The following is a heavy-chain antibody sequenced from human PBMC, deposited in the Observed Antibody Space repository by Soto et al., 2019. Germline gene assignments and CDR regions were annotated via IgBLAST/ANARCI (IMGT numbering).Heavy chain of an antibody. Sequence: QVQLVQSGVELKKPGASVKVSCKASGYIFTSHGISWVRQAPGQGLEWMGRISTYNGNTKYAQKLQGRVTMTTDTSASIAYMELRSLRSDDPAVYYCARDNGQWLVSDWGQGTLVTVSS. J-gene: IGHJ1*01. CDR3: ARDNGQWLVSD. CDR2: ISTYNGNT. CDR1: GYIFTSHG. V-gene: IGHV1-18*01. D-gene: IGHD6-19*01.